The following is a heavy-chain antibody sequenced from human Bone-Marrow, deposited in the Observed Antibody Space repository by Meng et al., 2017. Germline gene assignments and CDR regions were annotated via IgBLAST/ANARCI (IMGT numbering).Heavy chain of an antibody. Sequence: ASVKVICKASGYTFTSYYMHWVRQPPGQGLEWMGIINPSGGSTSYAQKFQGRGTTTRDTSTSTVYMELSSLRSKDMAVYYCARDRRYFRTSSSWNENDYWGQGTLVTVSS. CDR3: ARDRRYFRTSSSWNENDY. V-gene: IGHV1-46*01. CDR1: GYTFTSYY. D-gene: IGHD6-13*01. J-gene: IGHJ4*02. CDR2: INPSGGST.